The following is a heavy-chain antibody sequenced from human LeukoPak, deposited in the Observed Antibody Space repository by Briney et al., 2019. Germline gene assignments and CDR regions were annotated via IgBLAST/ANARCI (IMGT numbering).Heavy chain of an antibody. V-gene: IGHV4-34*01. Sequence: PSETLSLTCAVYGGSFSGYYWSWIRQPPGKGLEWIGEINHSGSTNYNPSLKSRVTMSVDTSKNQFSLKLSSVTAVDTAVYYCARKATTGPTKAAFDIWGQGTMVTVSS. CDR1: GGSFSGYY. D-gene: IGHD4-17*01. J-gene: IGHJ3*02. CDR2: INHSGST. CDR3: ARKATTGPTKAAFDI.